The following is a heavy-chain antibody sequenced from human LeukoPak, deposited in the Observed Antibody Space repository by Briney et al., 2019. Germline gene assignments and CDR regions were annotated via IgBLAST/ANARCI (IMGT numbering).Heavy chain of an antibody. CDR3: ARDGKPGIAVAGPPYYFDY. CDR2: ISYDGINK. D-gene: IGHD6-19*01. Sequence: PGGSLRLSCAASGFTFSSYGMHWVRQAPGKGLEWVAVISYDGINKYYADSVKGRFTISRDNSKNTLYLQMNSLRAEDTAVYYCARDGKPGIAVAGPPYYFDYWGQGTLVTVSS. CDR1: GFTFSSYG. V-gene: IGHV3-30*03. J-gene: IGHJ4*02.